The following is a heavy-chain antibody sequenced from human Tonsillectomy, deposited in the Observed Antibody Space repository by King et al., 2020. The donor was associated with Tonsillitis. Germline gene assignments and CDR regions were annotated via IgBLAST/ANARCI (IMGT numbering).Heavy chain of an antibody. V-gene: IGHV1-46*01. Sequence: VQLVQSGAEVKKPGASVKVSCKASGYTFTSYYMHWVRQAPGQGLEWMGIINPSGGSTSYAQKFQGRVTMTRDTPTSTVYMELSSLRSEDTAGYYCARERTAVRGWFDPWGQGTLVTVSS. J-gene: IGHJ5*02. D-gene: IGHD3-16*01. CDR2: INPSGGST. CDR3: ARERTAVRGWFDP. CDR1: GYTFTSYY.